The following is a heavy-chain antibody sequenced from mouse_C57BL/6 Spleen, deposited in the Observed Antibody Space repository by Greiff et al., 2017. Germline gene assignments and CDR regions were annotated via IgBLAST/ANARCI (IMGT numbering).Heavy chain of an antibody. V-gene: IGHV1-55*01. J-gene: IGHJ4*01. D-gene: IGHD1-1*01. CDR3: ARGGYGSSYPDYARDY. CDR1: GYTFTSYW. CDR2: IYPGSGST. Sequence: VQLQQPGAELVKPGASVKMSCKASGYTFTSYWITWVKQRPGQGLEWIGDIYPGSGSTNYNEKFKSKATLTVDTSSSTAYMQLSSLTSEDSAVYYCARGGYGSSYPDYARDYWGQGTSVTVSS.